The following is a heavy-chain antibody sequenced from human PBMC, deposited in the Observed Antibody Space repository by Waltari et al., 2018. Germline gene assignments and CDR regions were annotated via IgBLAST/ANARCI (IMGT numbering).Heavy chain of an antibody. V-gene: IGHV4-34*01. J-gene: IGHJ6*03. CDR1: GGSFSGYY. CDR2: INHSGST. CDR3: ARVTRGYYYYYMDV. Sequence: LQQWGAGLLKPSETLSLTCAVYGGSFSGYYWSWIRQPPGKGLEWIGEINHSGSTNYNPSLKSRVTISVDTSKNQFSLKLSSVTAADTAVYYCARVTRGYYYYYMDVWGKGTTVTVSS.